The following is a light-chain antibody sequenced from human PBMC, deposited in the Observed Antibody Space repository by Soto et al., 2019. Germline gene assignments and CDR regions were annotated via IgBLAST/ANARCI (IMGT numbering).Light chain of an antibody. CDR3: QQTYNPPWT. Sequence: DIQMTQSPSSLSAFVGDGVTLTCRASQSVSTYVNWYQQKRGRAPKLLIYAATRLQSGVPSRFSGSGSGTDFTLTISGLLPEDVAIYYCQQTYNPPWTFGQGTKVDIK. CDR1: QSVSTY. CDR2: AAT. J-gene: IGKJ1*01. V-gene: IGKV1-39*01.